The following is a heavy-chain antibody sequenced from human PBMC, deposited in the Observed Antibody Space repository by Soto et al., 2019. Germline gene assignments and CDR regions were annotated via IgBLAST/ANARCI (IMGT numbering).Heavy chain of an antibody. Sequence: ASVKVSCKASGYTFTSSGITWVRQAPGQGLEWMGWISAYNGNTNYAQKLQGRVTMTTDTSTSTAYMELRSLRSDDTAVYYCARQTEIAVAGYAFDIWGQGTMVTVSS. D-gene: IGHD6-19*01. CDR1: GYTFTSSG. V-gene: IGHV1-18*01. J-gene: IGHJ3*02. CDR3: ARQTEIAVAGYAFDI. CDR2: ISAYNGNT.